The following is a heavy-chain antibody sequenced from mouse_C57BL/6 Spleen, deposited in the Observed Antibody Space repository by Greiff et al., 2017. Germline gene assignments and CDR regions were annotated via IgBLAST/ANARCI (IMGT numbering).Heavy chain of an antibody. CDR3: TGTARARGFAY. Sequence: EVQRVESGGGLVQPGGSMKLSCVASGFTFSNYWMNWVRQSPEKGLEWVAQIRLKSDNYATHYAESVKGRFTISRDDSKSSVYLQMNNLRAEDTGIYYCTGTARARGFAYWGQGTLVTVSA. J-gene: IGHJ3*01. CDR2: IRLKSDNYAT. V-gene: IGHV6-3*01. D-gene: IGHD3-1*01. CDR1: GFTFSNYW.